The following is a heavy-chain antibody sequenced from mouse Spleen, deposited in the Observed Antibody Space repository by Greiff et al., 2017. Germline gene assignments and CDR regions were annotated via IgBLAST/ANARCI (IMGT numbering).Heavy chain of an antibody. CDR1: GYSITSGYY. CDR2: ISYDGSN. CDR3: ARDEGY. Sequence: EVQRVESGPGLVKPSQSLSLTCSVTGYSITSGYYWNWIRQFPGNKLEWMGYISYDGSNNYNPSLKNRISITRDTSKNQFFLKLNSVTTEDTATYYCARDEGYWGQGTLVTVSA. J-gene: IGHJ3*01. V-gene: IGHV3-6*01.